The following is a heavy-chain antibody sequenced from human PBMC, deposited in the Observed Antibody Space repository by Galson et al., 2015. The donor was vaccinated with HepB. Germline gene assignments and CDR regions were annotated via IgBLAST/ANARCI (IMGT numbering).Heavy chain of an antibody. CDR2: ISAYNGNT. Sequence: SVKVSCKASGYTFTSYGISWVRQAPGQGLEWMGWISAYNGNTDYAQKLQGRVTMTTDTSTSTAYMELRSLRSDDTAVYYCARARSVAGYTDYWGQGTLVTVSS. CDR3: ARARSVAGYTDY. V-gene: IGHV1-18*01. J-gene: IGHJ4*02. D-gene: IGHD6-19*01. CDR1: GYTFTSYG.